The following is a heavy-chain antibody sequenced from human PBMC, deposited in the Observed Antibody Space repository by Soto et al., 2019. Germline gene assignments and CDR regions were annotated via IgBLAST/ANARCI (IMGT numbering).Heavy chain of an antibody. D-gene: IGHD6-13*01. CDR2: INAGNSNT. J-gene: IGHJ3*02. CDR1: GYTFTSYA. Sequence: QVQLVQSGAEVKKPGASVKVSCKASGYTFTSYAMHWVRQAPGQRLEWMGWINAGNSNTEYSQRFQGRVTITRDTSASIAYMELSSLRSEDTAVYYCATTYSSSWYGAFDIWGQGTRVTVSS. CDR3: ATTYSSSWYGAFDI. V-gene: IGHV1-3*01.